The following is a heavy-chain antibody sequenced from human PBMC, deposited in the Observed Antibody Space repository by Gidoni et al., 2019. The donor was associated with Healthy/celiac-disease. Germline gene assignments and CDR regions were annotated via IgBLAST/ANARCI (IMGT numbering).Heavy chain of an antibody. J-gene: IGHJ3*02. D-gene: IGHD6-13*01. CDR2: IYYSGST. CDR1: GGSISSSSYY. CDR3: ARGRWGQLVQEDAFDI. V-gene: IGHV4-39*01. Sequence: QLQLQESGPGLVKPSETLSLTCTVSGGSISSSSYYWGWIRQPPGKGLEWIGSIYYSGSTYYNPSLKSRVTISVDTSKNQFSLKLSSVTAADTAVYYCARGRWGQLVQEDAFDIWGQGTMVTVSS.